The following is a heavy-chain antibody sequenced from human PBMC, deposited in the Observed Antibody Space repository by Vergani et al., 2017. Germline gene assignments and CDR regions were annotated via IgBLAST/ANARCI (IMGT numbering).Heavy chain of an antibody. V-gene: IGHV1-18*04. D-gene: IGHD3-10*01. CDR1: GYTFTSYG. Sequence: QVQLVQSGAEVKKPGASVKVSCKASGYTFTSYGISWVRQAPGQGLEWMGWISAYNGNTNYAQKLQGRVTMTTDTSTSTAYMELRSLRSDDTAVYYCARARPEDGGFGEIYYYYGMDVWGQGTTVTVSS. CDR3: ARARPEDGGFGEIYYYYGMDV. J-gene: IGHJ6*02. CDR2: ISAYNGNT.